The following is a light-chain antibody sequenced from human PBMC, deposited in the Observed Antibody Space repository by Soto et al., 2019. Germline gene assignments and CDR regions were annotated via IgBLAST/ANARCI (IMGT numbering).Light chain of an antibody. CDR2: AAS. V-gene: IGKV3-15*01. CDR1: QSVSNN. Sequence: EIVMTQSPGTLSASPGERATLSCRASQSVSNNLAWYQQKPGQAPRLLIYAASTRATGIPARFSGSGSGTEFSLTISSLQSEDFAVYYCQQYHNWPITFGQGTRLEI. CDR3: QQYHNWPIT. J-gene: IGKJ5*01.